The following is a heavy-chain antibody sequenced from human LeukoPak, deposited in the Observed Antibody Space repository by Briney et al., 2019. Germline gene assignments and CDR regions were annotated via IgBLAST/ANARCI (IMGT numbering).Heavy chain of an antibody. D-gene: IGHD6-13*01. J-gene: IGHJ4*02. CDR2: IYYSGST. Sequence: SETLSLTCTVSGGSISSSSYYWGWIRRPPGKGLEWIGSIYYSGSTYYNPSLKSRVTISVDTSKNQFSLKLSSVTAADTAVYYCARRDSSSSFDYWGQGTLVTVSS. V-gene: IGHV4-39*01. CDR1: GGSISSSSYY. CDR3: ARRDSSSSFDY.